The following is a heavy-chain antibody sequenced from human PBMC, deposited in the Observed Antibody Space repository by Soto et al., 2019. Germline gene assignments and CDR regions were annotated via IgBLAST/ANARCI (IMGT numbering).Heavy chain of an antibody. J-gene: IGHJ5*02. CDR3: ARNPTAGPYNWFDP. CDR2: IYHSGST. D-gene: IGHD5-18*01. V-gene: IGHV4-4*02. Sequence: PSETLSLTCAVSGGSMSSSNWWSWVRQHPGKGLEWIGEIYHSGSTNYNPSLKSRVTISVDKSKNQFSLKLSSVTAADTAVYYCARNPTAGPYNWFDPWGQGTLVTVS. CDR1: GGSMSSSNW.